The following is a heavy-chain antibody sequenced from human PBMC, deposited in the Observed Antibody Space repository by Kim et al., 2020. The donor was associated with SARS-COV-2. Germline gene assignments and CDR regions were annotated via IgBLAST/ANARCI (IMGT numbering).Heavy chain of an antibody. CDR3: AKDMADSTSHNDYYGMDV. J-gene: IGHJ6*02. Sequence: KGRFTISRDNAKNSLYLQMNSLRAEDTALYYCAKDMADSTSHNDYYGMDVWGQGTTVTVSS. D-gene: IGHD2-2*01. V-gene: IGHV3-9*01.